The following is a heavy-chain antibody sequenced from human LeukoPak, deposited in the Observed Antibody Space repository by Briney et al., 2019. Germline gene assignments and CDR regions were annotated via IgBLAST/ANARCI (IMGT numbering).Heavy chain of an antibody. D-gene: IGHD4-23*01. CDR3: TRVAYGDNSKHFDY. CDR2: INHGGST. J-gene: IGHJ4*02. Sequence: SETLSLTCAVFGQSFSDHYWSWIRQPPGKGLEWIGEINHGGSTNYNPSLKSRVTISVDTSKNQFSLTLTSVTAADTAVHYCTRVAYGDNSKHFDYWGQGTLVTVSS. CDR1: GQSFSDHY. V-gene: IGHV4-34*01.